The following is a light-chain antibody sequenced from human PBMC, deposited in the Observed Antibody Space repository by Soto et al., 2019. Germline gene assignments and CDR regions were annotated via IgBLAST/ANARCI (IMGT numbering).Light chain of an antibody. CDR3: QSYDSSLCGSV. V-gene: IGLV1-40*01. CDR1: SSNIGAGYD. Sequence: QAVLTQPPSASGAPGQRVTISCTGSSSNIGAGYDVHWYQQLPRTAPKLLIYGNSNRPSGVPDRFSGSKSGTSASLAITGLQAEDEADYYCQSYDSSLCGSVFGGGTKLTVL. J-gene: IGLJ3*02. CDR2: GNS.